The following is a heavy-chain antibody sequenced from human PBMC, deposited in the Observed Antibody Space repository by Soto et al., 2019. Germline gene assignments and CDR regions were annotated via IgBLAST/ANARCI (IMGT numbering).Heavy chain of an antibody. V-gene: IGHV4-59*08. Sequence: SETLSLTCTVSGCSISRDYWSWIRQPPGKGLEWIGYIYYSGSTNYNPPLKSRVTISVDTSKNQFSLRLSSVAATDTTVYYCARLVRVAYVNYWGQGTLVTVSS. CDR1: GCSISRDY. D-gene: IGHD2-15*01. J-gene: IGHJ4*02. CDR2: IYYSGST. CDR3: ARLVRVAYVNY.